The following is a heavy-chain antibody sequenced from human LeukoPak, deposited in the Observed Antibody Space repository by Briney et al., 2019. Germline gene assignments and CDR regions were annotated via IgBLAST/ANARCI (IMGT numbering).Heavy chain of an antibody. Sequence: PSETLSLTCAVYGGSFSGYYWSWIRQPPGKGLEWIGEINHSGSTNYNPSLKSRVTISVDTSKNQFSLKLSSVTAADTAVYYCARGLGYCSGGSRSNFDYWGQGTLVTVSS. CDR2: INHSGST. CDR3: ARGLGYCSGGSRSNFDY. D-gene: IGHD2-15*01. V-gene: IGHV4-34*01. CDR1: GGSFSGYY. J-gene: IGHJ4*02.